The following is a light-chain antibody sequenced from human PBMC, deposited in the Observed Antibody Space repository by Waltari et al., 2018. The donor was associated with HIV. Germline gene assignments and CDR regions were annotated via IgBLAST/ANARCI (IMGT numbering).Light chain of an antibody. CDR2: GNS. V-gene: IGLV1-40*01. J-gene: IGLJ1*01. CDR1: RSNIGAGYT. CDR3: QSHDSSLSGYV. Sequence: QSVLTQPPSVSGAPGQRVTLPSTGSRSNIGAGYTVHWYQQLPGTAPKLLIYGNSNRPSGVPDRFSGSKSGTSASLAITGLQAEDEADYHCQSHDSSLSGYVFGTGTKVTVL.